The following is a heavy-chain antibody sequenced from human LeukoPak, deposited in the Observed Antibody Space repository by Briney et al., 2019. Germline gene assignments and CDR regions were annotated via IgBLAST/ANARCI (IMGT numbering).Heavy chain of an antibody. J-gene: IGHJ4*02. V-gene: IGHV1-18*01. CDR1: GYTFTSYG. CDR2: ISAYNGNT. Sequence: ASVTVSCTASGYTFTSYGISWVRQAPGQGLEWMGWISAYNGNTNYAQKLQGRVTMTTDTSTSTAYMELRSLRSDDTAVYYCARDQTPGYYDSSGYYQFDYWGQGTLVTVSS. D-gene: IGHD3-22*01. CDR3: ARDQTPGYYDSSGYYQFDY.